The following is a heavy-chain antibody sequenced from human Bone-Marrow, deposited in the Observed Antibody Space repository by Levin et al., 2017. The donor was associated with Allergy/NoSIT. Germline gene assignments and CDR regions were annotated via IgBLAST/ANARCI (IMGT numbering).Heavy chain of an antibody. J-gene: IGHJ5*02. V-gene: IGHV4-61*02. CDR1: GGSISSDSYF. Sequence: LRLSCTVSGGSISSDSYFWSWIRQPAGKGLEWIGRISTSGSTNYNPSLKSRVTISIDTSKNQFSLKLTSVTAADTAVYYCAREAYSSGRANWFDPWGQGTLVTVSS. CDR3: AREAYSSGRANWFDP. D-gene: IGHD6-19*01. CDR2: ISTSGST.